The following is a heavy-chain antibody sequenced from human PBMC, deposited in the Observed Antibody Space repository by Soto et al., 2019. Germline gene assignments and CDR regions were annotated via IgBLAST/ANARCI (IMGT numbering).Heavy chain of an antibody. CDR2: ISYDGSNK. CDR3: AKDSTHGMDV. Sequence: GGSLRLSCAASGFTFSRYGIHWVRQTPGKGLEWVATISYDGSNKYYADSVKGRFTISRYNSKNTLYLQVNSLRAEDTAKYYCAKDSTHGMDVWGQGTMVTVSS. J-gene: IGHJ6*02. V-gene: IGHV3-30*18. CDR1: GFTFSRYG.